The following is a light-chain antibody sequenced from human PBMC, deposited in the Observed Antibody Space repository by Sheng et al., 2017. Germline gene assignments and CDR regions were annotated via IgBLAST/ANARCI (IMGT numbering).Light chain of an antibody. CDR2: GAT. CDR3: QQYGTSIGFT. J-gene: IGKJ3*01. V-gene: IGKV3-20*01. CDR1: QSVNSH. Sequence: EIVMTQSPATLSVSPGERATLSCRASQSVNSHLAWYHQKPGQAPRLLIYGATSRATGIPDRFSGSGSGTDFNLTISRLEPADFAVYYCQQYGTSIGFTFGPGTKVDLK.